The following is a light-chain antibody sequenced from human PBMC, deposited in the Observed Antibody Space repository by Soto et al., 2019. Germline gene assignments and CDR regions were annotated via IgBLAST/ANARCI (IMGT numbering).Light chain of an antibody. V-gene: IGKV3-15*01. CDR2: GAS. CDR3: QQYHNWPRT. J-gene: IGKJ1*01. Sequence: IVMTQSPVTLSVSPGERATLSCRSSQSVSTNLAWYQQKPGQAPRLLIYGASVWATGIPDRFSGSGSGTEFTLTISGLQSEDFAVYYCQQYHNWPRTFGQGTRVEIK. CDR1: QSVSTN.